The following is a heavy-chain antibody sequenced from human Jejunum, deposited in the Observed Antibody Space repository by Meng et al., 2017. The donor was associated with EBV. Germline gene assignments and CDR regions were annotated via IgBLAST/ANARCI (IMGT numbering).Heavy chain of an antibody. CDR1: GFLLSTSGVG. CDR2: IYWDENK. CDR3: ARRYGDYVRYFDS. Sequence: QITLTESGPTLVKPTETLTSTCTVSGFLLSTSGVGVGWIRQPPGKALEWLAHIYWDENKRYSTSLRSRLSIMKDTSKSQVVLTMTNMDPVDTATYYCARRYGDYVRYFDSWGQGILVTVSS. D-gene: IGHD4-17*01. J-gene: IGHJ4*02. V-gene: IGHV2-5*02.